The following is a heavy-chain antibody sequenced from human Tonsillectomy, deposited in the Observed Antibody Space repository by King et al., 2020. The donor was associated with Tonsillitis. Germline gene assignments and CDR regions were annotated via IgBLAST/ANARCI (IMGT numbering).Heavy chain of an antibody. J-gene: IGHJ4*02. CDR1: GFTFSSYA. Sequence: VQLVESGGGVVQPGRSLRLSCAASGFTFSSYAMHWVRQAPGKGLEWVAVISYDGSIKYYADSVKGRFTISRDNSKNTLYLQMNSLRAEDTAVYYCARLYYYDSSGTDYWGQGTLVTVSS. V-gene: IGHV3-30-3*01. CDR3: ARLYYYDSSGTDY. CDR2: ISYDGSIK. D-gene: IGHD3-22*01.